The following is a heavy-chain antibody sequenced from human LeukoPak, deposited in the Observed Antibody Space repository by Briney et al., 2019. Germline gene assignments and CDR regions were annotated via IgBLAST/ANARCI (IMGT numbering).Heavy chain of an antibody. CDR1: GYTFSSYA. CDR3: AIGYCSGGSCYVFDY. D-gene: IGHD2-15*01. Sequence: ASVKVSCKASGYTFSSYAMHWVRQAPGQRLEWMGWINAGNGNTKYSQKSQGRVTITRDTSASTAYMELSSLRSEDTAVYYCAIGYCSGGSCYVFDYWGQGTLVTVSS. CDR2: INAGNGNT. V-gene: IGHV1-3*01. J-gene: IGHJ4*02.